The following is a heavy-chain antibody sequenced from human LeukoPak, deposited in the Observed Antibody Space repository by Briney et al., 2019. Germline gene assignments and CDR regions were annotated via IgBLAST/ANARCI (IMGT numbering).Heavy chain of an antibody. CDR2: IYTSGST. CDR3: ARSLVSGYVGTVYYYYYMDV. V-gene: IGHV4-61*02. CDR1: GGSISSGSYY. J-gene: IGHJ6*03. Sequence: SETLSFTCTVSGGSISSGSYYWSWIRQPAGKGLEWIGRIYTSGSTNYNPSLKSRVTISVDTSKNQFSLKLSSVTAADTAVYYCARSLVSGYVGTVYYYYYMDVWGKGTTVTISS. D-gene: IGHD5-12*01.